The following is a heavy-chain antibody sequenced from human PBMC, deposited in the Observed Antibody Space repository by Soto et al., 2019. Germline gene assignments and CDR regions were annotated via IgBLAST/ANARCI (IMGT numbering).Heavy chain of an antibody. Sequence: SVKALFKASSGSFMSYGIRWVRQAPGQGRECMGGIIPIFGTANYGQNFQGRVTITADESTSTADMVLSSPRSEDTAVYYCAREMGYYYGSGSYFNIWAQVTMGIV. CDR1: SGSFMSYG. V-gene: IGHV1-69*13. D-gene: IGHD3-10*01. J-gene: IGHJ3*02. CDR3: AREMGYYYGSGSYFNI. CDR2: IIPIFGTA.